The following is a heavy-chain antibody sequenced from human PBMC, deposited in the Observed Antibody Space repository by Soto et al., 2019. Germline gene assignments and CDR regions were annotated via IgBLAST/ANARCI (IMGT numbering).Heavy chain of an antibody. CDR2: IYPGNSDT. Sequence: PGESLKISCTASGSSFTTYCIGWVRQMPGPGMEWRGIIYPGNSDTRYSPSFQGQVTISADKSISTAHLQWSSLKASDTATYYCARQREACSSTSCYHPFDIWGQGSILTASS. D-gene: IGHD2-2*01. V-gene: IGHV5-51*01. J-gene: IGHJ3*02. CDR3: ARQREACSSTSCYHPFDI. CDR1: GSSFTTYC.